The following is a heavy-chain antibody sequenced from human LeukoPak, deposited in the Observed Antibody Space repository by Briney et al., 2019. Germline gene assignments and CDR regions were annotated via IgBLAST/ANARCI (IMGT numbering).Heavy chain of an antibody. CDR3: ASYDSSGYYPSDAFDI. J-gene: IGHJ3*02. CDR2: IGSSSSYI. D-gene: IGHD3-22*01. V-gene: IGHV3-21*01. CDR1: GFTFSSYS. Sequence: GGSLRLSCAASGFTFSSYSMNWVRQAPGKGLEWVSSIGSSSSYIYYADSVKGRFTISRDNAKNSLYLQMNSLRAEDTAVYYCASYDSSGYYPSDAFDIWGQGTMVTVSS.